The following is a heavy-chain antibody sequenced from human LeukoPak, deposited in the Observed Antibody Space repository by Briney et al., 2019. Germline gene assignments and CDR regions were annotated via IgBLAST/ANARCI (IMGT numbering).Heavy chain of an antibody. J-gene: IGHJ4*02. V-gene: IGHV1-2*02. Sequence: PRASVKVSCKASGYTFTSYYMHWVRQAPGQGLEWMGWINPNSGGTNYAQKFQGRVTMTRDTSISTAYMELSRLRSDDTAVYYCAREADDCSSTSCYVYFDYWGQGTLVTVSS. CDR1: GYTFTSYY. CDR2: INPNSGGT. D-gene: IGHD2-2*01. CDR3: AREADDCSSTSCYVYFDY.